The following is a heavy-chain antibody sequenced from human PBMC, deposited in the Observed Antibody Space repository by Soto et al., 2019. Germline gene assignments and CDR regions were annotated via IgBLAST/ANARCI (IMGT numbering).Heavy chain of an antibody. CDR1: GFTFSSYA. CDR3: AKWKLVMTTVTTFLALDY. V-gene: IGHV3-23*01. D-gene: IGHD4-17*01. Sequence: PGGSLRLSCAASGFTFSSYAMSWVRQAPGKGLEWVSAISGSGGSTYYADSVKGRFTISRDNSKNTLYLQMNSLRAEDTAVYYCAKWKLVMTTVTTFLALDYWGQGTLVTVSS. J-gene: IGHJ4*02. CDR2: ISGSGGST.